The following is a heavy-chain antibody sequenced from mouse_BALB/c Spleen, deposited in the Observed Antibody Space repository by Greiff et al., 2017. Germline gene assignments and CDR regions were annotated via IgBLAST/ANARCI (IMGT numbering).Heavy chain of an antibody. CDR1: GFTFSSFG. J-gene: IGHJ4*01. V-gene: IGHV5-17*02. D-gene: IGHD2-10*02. CDR3: AREVWYAMDY. Sequence: EVQLVESGGGLVQPGGSRKLSCAASGFTFSSFGMHWVRQAPEKGLEWVAYISSGSSTIYYADTVKGRFTISRDNPKNTLFLQMTSLRSEDTAMYYCAREVWYAMDYWGQGTSVTVSS. CDR2: ISSGSSTI.